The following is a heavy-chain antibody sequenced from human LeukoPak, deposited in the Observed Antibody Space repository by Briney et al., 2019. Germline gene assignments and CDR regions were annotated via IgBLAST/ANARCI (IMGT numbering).Heavy chain of an antibody. D-gene: IGHD4-17*01. CDR2: IYSGGST. Sequence: GGSLRLSCAASGFTVSSNYMSWVRQAPGKGLEWVSVIYSGGSTYYADSVKGRFTISRDNSKNTLNLQMNSLRAEDTAVYYCARRDGDPVDAFDIWGQGTMVTVSS. CDR1: GFTVSSNY. CDR3: ARRDGDPVDAFDI. J-gene: IGHJ3*02. V-gene: IGHV3-53*01.